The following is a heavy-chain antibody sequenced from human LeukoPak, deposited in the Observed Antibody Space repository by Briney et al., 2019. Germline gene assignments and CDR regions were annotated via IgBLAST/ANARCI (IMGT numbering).Heavy chain of an antibody. CDR1: GFTFSTSA. J-gene: IGHJ4*02. CDR2: ISVSGAT. V-gene: IGHV3-23*01. CDR3: AKEQVPACSGGSYWPFDY. D-gene: IGHD2-15*01. Sequence: GGSLRLSCAASGFTFSTSAMTWVRQAPGKGLEWVSGISVSGATDYADSVKGRFTISRDNSKNTLYLQMNSLRAEDTAVYYCAKEQVPACSGGSYWPFDYWGQGTLVTVSS.